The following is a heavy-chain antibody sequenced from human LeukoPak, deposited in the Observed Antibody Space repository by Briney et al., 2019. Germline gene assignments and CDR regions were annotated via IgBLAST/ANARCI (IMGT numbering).Heavy chain of an antibody. D-gene: IGHD6-13*01. CDR3: ARGGGSSWTGYYYYGMDV. CDR2: IYSGGST. Sequence: GGSLRLSCAASGFTASSNYMSWVRQAPGKGLEWVSVIYSGGSTYYADSVKGRFTISRDNSKNTLYLQMNSLRAEDTAVYYCARGGGSSWTGYYYYGMDVWGQGTTVTVSS. V-gene: IGHV3-53*01. J-gene: IGHJ6*02. CDR1: GFTASSNY.